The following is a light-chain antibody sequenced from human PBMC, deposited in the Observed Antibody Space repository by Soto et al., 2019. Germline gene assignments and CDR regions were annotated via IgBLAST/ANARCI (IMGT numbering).Light chain of an antibody. Sequence: EIVLTQSPGTLSLSPGEGATLSCRAIQSISSNFLAWYQQKRGQAPRLLIHGASNRATGIPDRFSGSGSGTEFTLTISSLQSEDFAVYYCQQYNNWPPGTFGQGTKVDIK. CDR1: QSISSNF. V-gene: IGKV3D-15*01. CDR2: GAS. J-gene: IGKJ1*01. CDR3: QQYNNWPPGT.